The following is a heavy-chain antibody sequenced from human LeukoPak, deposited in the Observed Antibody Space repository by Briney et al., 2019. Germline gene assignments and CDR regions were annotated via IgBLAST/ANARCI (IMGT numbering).Heavy chain of an antibody. J-gene: IGHJ4*02. CDR2: IDPSDSYT. Sequence: GESLRISCNGSGYSFTSYWITWVRQMPGKGLEWMGRIDPSDSYTNYNPYFEGHVTISADKSISTGYLQSSSLKASDTAMYYCARQTRYCSGGSCSLFDYFDYWGQGTLVTVSS. D-gene: IGHD2-15*01. CDR3: ARQTRYCSGGSCSLFDYFDY. CDR1: GYSFTSYW. V-gene: IGHV5-10-1*01.